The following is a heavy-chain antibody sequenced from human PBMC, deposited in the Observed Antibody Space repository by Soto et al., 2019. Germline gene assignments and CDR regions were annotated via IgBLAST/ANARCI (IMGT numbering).Heavy chain of an antibody. CDR3: TKGETSGWYFFGY. D-gene: IGHD6-19*01. Sequence: SLRLSCAASGFTFSSYAMSWVRQAPGKGLEWVSSIRGSGINTYYADSVKGRFTISRDNSKNTLYLHMNSLRAEDTALYYCTKGETSGWYFFGYWGQGTLVTVSS. CDR2: IRGSGINT. V-gene: IGHV3-23*01. J-gene: IGHJ4*02. CDR1: GFTFSSYA.